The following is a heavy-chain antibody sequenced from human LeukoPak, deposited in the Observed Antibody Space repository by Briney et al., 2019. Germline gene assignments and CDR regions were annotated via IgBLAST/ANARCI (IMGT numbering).Heavy chain of an antibody. V-gene: IGHV1-8*02. Sequence: ASVKVSCKASGYTFTTYRITWVRQAPGQGLEWMGWMNPNSGNTGYAQKFQGRVTMTRNTSISTAYMELSSLRSEDTAVYYCARGLGDPLNDYWGQGTLVTVSS. J-gene: IGHJ4*02. D-gene: IGHD3-16*01. CDR2: MNPNSGNT. CDR1: GYTFTTYR. CDR3: ARGLGDPLNDY.